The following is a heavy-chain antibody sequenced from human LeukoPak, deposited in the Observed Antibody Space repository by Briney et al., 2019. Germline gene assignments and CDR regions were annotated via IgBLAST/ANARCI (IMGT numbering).Heavy chain of an antibody. Sequence: SETLSLTCTVSGGSINNYYWSWIRQPPGKGLEWVGYVFYSGSTSYNPSLKSRVTISVDTSKNQFSLKLNSVTAADTAVYYCARHYCSGGSCKPDYWGQGTLVTVSS. V-gene: IGHV4-59*08. J-gene: IGHJ4*02. CDR1: GGSINNYY. D-gene: IGHD2-15*01. CDR3: ARHYCSGGSCKPDY. CDR2: VFYSGST.